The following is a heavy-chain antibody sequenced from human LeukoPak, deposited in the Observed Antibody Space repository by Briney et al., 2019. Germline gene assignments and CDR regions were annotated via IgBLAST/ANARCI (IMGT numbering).Heavy chain of an antibody. CDR2: INYSGRT. D-gene: IGHD6-13*01. V-gene: IGHV4-59*08. Sequence: SETLSLTCSVSGDSNRNYYWSWIRQPPGKGLEWIGYINYSGRTDYNPSLKSRVTISVDTSKNQFSLKLSSVTAADTAVFYCARTISGWYSFDYWGQGTLVTVSS. J-gene: IGHJ4*02. CDR1: GDSNRNYY. CDR3: ARTISGWYSFDY.